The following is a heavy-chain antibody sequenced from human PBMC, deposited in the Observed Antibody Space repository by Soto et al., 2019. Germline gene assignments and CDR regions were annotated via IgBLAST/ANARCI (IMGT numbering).Heavy chain of an antibody. J-gene: IGHJ6*02. CDR2: IDPSDSYT. CDR3: ARHPAIAVAGSVYGXDV. D-gene: IGHD6-19*01. Sequence: GESLKISCKGSGYSFTNYWITWVRQMTGKGLEWMGTIDPSDSYTNYGPSFQGHVTISADKSINTAYLQWSSLKASDTAMYYCARHPAIAVAGSVYGXDVWGQGTTVTAP. CDR1: GYSFTNYW. V-gene: IGHV5-10-1*01.